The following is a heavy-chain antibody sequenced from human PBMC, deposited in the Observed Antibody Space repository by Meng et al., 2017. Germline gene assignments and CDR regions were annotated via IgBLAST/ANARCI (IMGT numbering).Heavy chain of an antibody. CDR1: GGACCSYY. D-gene: IGHD3-3*01. CDR2: INYSRST. J-gene: IGHJ5*01. V-gene: IGHV4-59*01. CDR3: SGGYDFWGGQNCFDS. Sequence: QQLGAGRVMPPQTLPLPCTDCGGACCSYYWCWSLQPPGKELEWMGDINYSRSTNHNPSLKSRVTMSAVTTNNQYFLKQISFIAAAKAVYYCSGGYDFWGGQNCFDSWGQGTLVTVSS.